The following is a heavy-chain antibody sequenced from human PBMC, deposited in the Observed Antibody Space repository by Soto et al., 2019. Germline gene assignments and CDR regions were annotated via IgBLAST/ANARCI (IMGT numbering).Heavy chain of an antibody. D-gene: IGHD2-15*01. CDR3: AIARPRYCSGGSCYRAYYYGMDV. Sequence: ASETLSLTCAVYGGSFSGYYWSWIRQPPGKGLEWIGEINHSGSTNYNPSLKSRVTISVDTSKNQFSLKLSSVTAADTAVYYCAIARPRYCSGGSCYRAYYYGMDVWGQGTTVTVSS. J-gene: IGHJ6*02. V-gene: IGHV4-34*01. CDR2: INHSGST. CDR1: GGSFSGYY.